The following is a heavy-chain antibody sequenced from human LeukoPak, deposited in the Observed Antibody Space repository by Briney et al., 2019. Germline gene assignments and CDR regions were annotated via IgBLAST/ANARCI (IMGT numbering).Heavy chain of an antibody. CDR2: IYHSGST. J-gene: IGHJ4*02. CDR3: ASSSGIAVAGFDY. V-gene: IGHV4-38-2*02. Sequence: SETLSLTCTVSGYSISSGYYWGWIRQPPGKGLEWIGSIYHSGSTYYNPSLKSRVTISVDTSKNQFSLKLGSVTAADTAVYYCASSSGIAVAGFDYWGQGTLVTVSS. CDR1: GYSISSGYY. D-gene: IGHD6-19*01.